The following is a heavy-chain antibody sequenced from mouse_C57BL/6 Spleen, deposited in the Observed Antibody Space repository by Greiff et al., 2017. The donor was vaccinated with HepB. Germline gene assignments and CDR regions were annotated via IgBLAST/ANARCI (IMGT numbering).Heavy chain of an antibody. J-gene: IGHJ4*01. CDR3: AKMDDGYYYAMDY. CDR1: GFSLTSYG. D-gene: IGHD2-3*01. Sequence: QVHVKQSGPGLVQPSQSLSITCTVSGFSLTSYGVHWVRQSPGKGLEWLGVIWRGGSTDYNAAFMSRLSITKDNSKSQVFFKMNSLQADDTAIYYCAKMDDGYYYAMDYWGQGTSVTVSS. CDR2: IWRGGST. V-gene: IGHV2-5*01.